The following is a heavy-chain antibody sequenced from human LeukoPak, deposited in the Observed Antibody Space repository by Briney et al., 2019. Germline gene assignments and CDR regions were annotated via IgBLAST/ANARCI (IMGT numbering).Heavy chain of an antibody. D-gene: IGHD3-9*01. J-gene: IGHJ4*02. Sequence: SETLSLTCTVSGGSISSSSYYWGWIRQPPGKGLEWIGSIYYSGSTYYNPSLKSRVTISVDTSKNQFSLKLSSVTAADTAVYYCAGTMTGYYPPFDYWGQGTLVTVSS. CDR1: GGSISSSSYY. V-gene: IGHV4-39*07. CDR3: AGTMTGYYPPFDY. CDR2: IYYSGST.